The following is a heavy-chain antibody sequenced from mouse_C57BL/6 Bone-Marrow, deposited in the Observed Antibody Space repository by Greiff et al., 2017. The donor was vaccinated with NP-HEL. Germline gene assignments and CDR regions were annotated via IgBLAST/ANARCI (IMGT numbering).Heavy chain of an antibody. CDR1: GFTFSSYT. V-gene: IGHV5-9*01. D-gene: IGHD1-1*01. J-gene: IGHJ2*01. CDR3: ARQADYYGSPYYFDY. Sequence: EVQRVESGGGLVKPGGSLKLSCAASGFTFSSYTMSWVRQTPEKRLEWVATISGGGGNTYYPDSVKGRFTISRDNAKNTLYLQMSSLRSEDTALYYCARQADYYGSPYYFDYWGQGTTLTVSS. CDR2: ISGGGGNT.